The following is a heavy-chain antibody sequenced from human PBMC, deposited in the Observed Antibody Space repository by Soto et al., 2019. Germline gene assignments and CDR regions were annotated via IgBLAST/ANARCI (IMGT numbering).Heavy chain of an antibody. CDR1: GFTFSSYG. J-gene: IGHJ6*02. CDR2: IWYDGSNK. CDR3: ARAGAAAPYYYYYYGMDV. V-gene: IGHV3-33*01. D-gene: IGHD6-13*01. Sequence: GGSLRLSCAASGFTFSSYGMHWVRQAPGKGLEWVAVIWYDGSNKYYADSVKGRFTISRDNSKNTLYLQMNSLRAEDTAVYYCARAGAAAPYYYYYYGMDVWGQGTTVTVSS.